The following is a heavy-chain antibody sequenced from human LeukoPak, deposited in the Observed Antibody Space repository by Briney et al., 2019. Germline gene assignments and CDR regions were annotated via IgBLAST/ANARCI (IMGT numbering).Heavy chain of an antibody. V-gene: IGHV5-51*01. CDR2: IYPGDSDT. J-gene: IGHJ6*02. CDR1: GYSFTSYW. D-gene: IGHD3-3*01. Sequence: GESLKISCKGSGYSFTSYWIGWVRQMPGKGLEWMGIIYPGDSDTRYSPSFQGQVTISADKSISTAYLQWSSLKASDTAMYYCARAYTGDFWSGYYLGYYYYGMDVWGQGTTVTVSS. CDR3: ARAYTGDFWSGYYLGYYYYGMDV.